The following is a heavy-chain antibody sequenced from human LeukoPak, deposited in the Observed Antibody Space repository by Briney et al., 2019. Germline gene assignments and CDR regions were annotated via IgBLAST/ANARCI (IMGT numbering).Heavy chain of an antibody. V-gene: IGHV3-23*01. Sequence: PGGSLRLSCAASGFTFTSYSMSWVRQAPGKGLEWVSGTSDRGDYTYYADSVKGRFTVSRDNSKNTLYLQMNSLRAEDTALYFCAKKAQYNGNYPLDYWGQGTLVTVFS. D-gene: IGHD1-26*01. CDR2: TSDRGDYT. CDR1: GFTFTSYS. J-gene: IGHJ4*02. CDR3: AKKAQYNGNYPLDY.